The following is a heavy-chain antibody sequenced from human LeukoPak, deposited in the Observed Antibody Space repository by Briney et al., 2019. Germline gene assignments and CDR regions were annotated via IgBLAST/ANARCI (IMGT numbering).Heavy chain of an antibody. V-gene: IGHV1-46*01. CDR1: GYTFTNYY. Sequence: ASVKVSCKASGYTFTNYYIHWVRQAPGQGLEWMGVINPSGGSVSYAQNFQGRITMTRDTSTSTAYMELRSLRSDDTAVYYCARDRGIQLWGRDYWGQGTLVTVSS. CDR2: INPSGGSV. D-gene: IGHD5-18*01. CDR3: ARDRGIQLWGRDY. J-gene: IGHJ4*02.